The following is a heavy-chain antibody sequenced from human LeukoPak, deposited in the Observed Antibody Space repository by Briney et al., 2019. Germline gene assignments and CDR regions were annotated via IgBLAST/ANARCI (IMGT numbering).Heavy chain of an antibody. Sequence: GGSLRLSCAASGFTFSSYAMSWVRQAPGKGLEWVSAISGSGGSTYYADSVKGRFTISRDNSKNTLYLQMNSLRAEDTAVYYCAKGGFSKSGYYYNSDYWGQGTLVTVSS. J-gene: IGHJ4*02. D-gene: IGHD3-22*01. CDR1: GFTFSSYA. CDR2: ISGSGGST. V-gene: IGHV3-23*01. CDR3: AKGGFSKSGYYYNSDY.